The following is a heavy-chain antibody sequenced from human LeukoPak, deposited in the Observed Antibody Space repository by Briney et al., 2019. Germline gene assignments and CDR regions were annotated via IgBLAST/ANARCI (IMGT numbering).Heavy chain of an antibody. CDR3: TTDLSRGY. Sequence: PGGSLRLSCAASGFTFSNAWMGWVRQAPGKGLEWVGRIKSKTDGCTTDYAASVKDRFTISRDDSKNTLYLQMNSLKTEDTAVYYCTTDLSRGYWGQGTLVTVSS. D-gene: IGHD3-10*01. CDR2: IKSKTDGCTT. V-gene: IGHV3-15*01. J-gene: IGHJ4*02. CDR1: GFTFSNAW.